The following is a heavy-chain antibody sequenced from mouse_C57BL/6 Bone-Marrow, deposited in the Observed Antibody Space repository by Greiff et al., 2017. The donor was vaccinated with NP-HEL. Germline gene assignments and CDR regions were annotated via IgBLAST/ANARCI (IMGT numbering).Heavy chain of an antibody. V-gene: IGHV5-6*01. J-gene: IGHJ2*01. CDR1: GFTFSSYG. CDR3: AIHYYGSSPDY. CDR2: ISSGGSYT. D-gene: IGHD1-1*01. Sequence: EVKLMESGGDLVKPGGSLKLSCAASGFTFSSYGMSWVRQTPDKRLEWVATISSGGSYTYYPDSVKGRFTISRDNAKNTLYLQMSSLKSEDTAMYYCAIHYYGSSPDYWGQGTTLTVSS.